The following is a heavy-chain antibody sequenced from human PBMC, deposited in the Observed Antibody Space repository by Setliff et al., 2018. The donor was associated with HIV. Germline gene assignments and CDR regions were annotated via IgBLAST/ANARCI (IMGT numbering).Heavy chain of an antibody. Sequence: GGSLRLSCAASGFTFRSYEMNWVRQAPGKGLEWVSYISSSGNIIYYADSVKGRFTISRDNAKNSLYLQMNSLRAEDTAVYYCARAYDDYDSDLDYWGQGTLVTVSS. CDR3: ARAYDDYDSDLDY. CDR2: ISSSGNII. CDR1: GFTFRSYE. J-gene: IGHJ4*02. D-gene: IGHD3-16*01. V-gene: IGHV3-48*03.